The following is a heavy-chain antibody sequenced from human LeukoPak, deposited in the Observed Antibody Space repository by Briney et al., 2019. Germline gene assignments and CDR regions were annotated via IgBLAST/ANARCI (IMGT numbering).Heavy chain of an antibody. D-gene: IGHD1-1*01. Sequence: GASVKVSCKASGYTFTNYYMHWVRQAPGQGLEWMGIINPSGGSTNYAQKFQGRVTMTRDMSMGTVYMELSSLRSEDTAVFYCTTFDYWGQGTLVTVSS. CDR2: INPSGGST. CDR1: GYTFTNYY. V-gene: IGHV1-46*01. J-gene: IGHJ4*02. CDR3: TTFDY.